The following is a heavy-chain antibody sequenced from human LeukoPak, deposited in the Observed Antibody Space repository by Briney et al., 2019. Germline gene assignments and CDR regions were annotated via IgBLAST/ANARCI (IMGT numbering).Heavy chain of an antibody. CDR1: GFTVSSNY. CDR2: IYSGGST. J-gene: IGHJ4*02. V-gene: IGHV3-53*01. CDR3: ARHIAAAGTSPFDY. Sequence: GGSLRLSCAASGFTVSSNYMSWVRQAPGKGLEWVSVIYSGGSTYYADSVKGRFTISRDNSKNTLYLQMNGLRAEDTAVYYCARHIAAAGTSPFDYWGQGTLVTVSS. D-gene: IGHD6-13*01.